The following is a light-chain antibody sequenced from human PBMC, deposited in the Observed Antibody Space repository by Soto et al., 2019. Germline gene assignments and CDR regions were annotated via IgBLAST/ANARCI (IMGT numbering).Light chain of an antibody. CDR2: EVT. Sequence: QSALTQPASVSGSPGQSITISCTGTSSDVGGYNYVSWYQQHPGKAPKLMIYEVTNRPSGVSNRFSGSKSGNTASLTISGLQPGDEVFYYCSSYISFGPGTVFFFGTGPKLTAL. V-gene: IGLV2-14*03. CDR3: SSYISFGPGTVFF. J-gene: IGLJ1*01. CDR1: SSDVGGYNY.